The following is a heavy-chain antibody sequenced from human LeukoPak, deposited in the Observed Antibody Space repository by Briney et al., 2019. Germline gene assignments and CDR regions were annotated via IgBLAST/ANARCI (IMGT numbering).Heavy chain of an antibody. CDR1: GFTFSNYV. D-gene: IGHD6-13*01. CDR2: ISGSGGTT. CDR3: AKDYRYSNTWYRGVDV. V-gene: IGHV3-23*01. J-gene: IGHJ6*02. Sequence: PGGSLRLSCAASGFTFSNYVMNWVRQVPGKGLEWVSVISGSGGTTYYADSVKGRFTISRDNSKNKLYLQMNSLRAEDTAVYYRAKDYRYSNTWYRGVDVWGQGTTVTVSS.